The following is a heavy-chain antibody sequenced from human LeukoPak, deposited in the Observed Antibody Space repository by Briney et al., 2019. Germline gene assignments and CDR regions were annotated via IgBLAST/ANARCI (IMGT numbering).Heavy chain of an antibody. J-gene: IGHJ4*02. CDR2: ICSSGST. CDR1: GNSISSCDNY. CDR3: ARASYSYDINGWVPFDY. Sequence: SETLSLTCTVSGNSISSCDNYWIRIRQPAGMGLEWIGRICSSGSTDYHPCLKSRVTISGDTSKNQFSLRLSSVTAADTAVYYCARASYSYDINGWVPFDYWGQGTLVTVSS. V-gene: IGHV4-61*02. D-gene: IGHD3-22*01.